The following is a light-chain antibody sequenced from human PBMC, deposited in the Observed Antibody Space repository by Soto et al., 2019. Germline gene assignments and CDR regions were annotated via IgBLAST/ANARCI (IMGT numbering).Light chain of an antibody. CDR3: QQYHSYWT. CDR2: DAS. CDR1: QNIRSR. J-gene: IGKJ1*01. Sequence: DFRMTQSPSTLSASVGDRVTITCRASQNIRSRLAWFQQKPGKAPKLLIYDASSLESGVQQRFSGSGSGTEFTLSISSLQTDDFSTYYCQQYHSYWTFGQGTKVE. V-gene: IGKV1-5*01.